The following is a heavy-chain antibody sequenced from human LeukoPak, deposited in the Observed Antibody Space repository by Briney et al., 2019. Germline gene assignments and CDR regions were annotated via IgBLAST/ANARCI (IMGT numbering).Heavy chain of an antibody. CDR3: ARGVEMATTFDY. D-gene: IGHD5-24*01. V-gene: IGHV4-59*01. CDR1: GGSISGYY. CDR2: IYYSGST. J-gene: IGHJ4*02. Sequence: SETLPLTCTVSGGSISGYYWSWIRQPPGKGLEWIGYIYYSGSTNYNPSLKSRVTISVDTSKNQFSLKLSSVTAADTAVYYCARGVEMATTFDYWGQGTLVTVSS.